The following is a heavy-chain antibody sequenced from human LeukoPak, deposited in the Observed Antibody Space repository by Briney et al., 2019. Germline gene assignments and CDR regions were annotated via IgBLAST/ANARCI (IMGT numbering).Heavy chain of an antibody. CDR1: GYTFTSYG. Sequence: ASVKVSCKASGYTFTSYGISWVRQAPGQGLEWMGWISAYNGNTNYAQKLQGRVTMTTDTSTNTAYMELRSLRSDDTAVYYCARDYYYDSSGYYPLFDYWGQGTLVIVSS. CDR3: ARDYYYDSSGYYPLFDY. V-gene: IGHV1-18*01. D-gene: IGHD3-22*01. CDR2: ISAYNGNT. J-gene: IGHJ4*02.